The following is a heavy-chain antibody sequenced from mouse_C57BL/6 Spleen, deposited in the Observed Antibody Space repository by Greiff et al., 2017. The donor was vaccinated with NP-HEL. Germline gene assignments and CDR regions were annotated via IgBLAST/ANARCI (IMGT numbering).Heavy chain of an antibody. CDR2: IDPENGDT. CDR3: TPWDEGFAY. D-gene: IGHD4-1*01. J-gene: IGHJ3*01. CDR1: GFNIKDDY. V-gene: IGHV14-4*01. Sequence: EVQLQQSGAELVRPGASVKLSCTASGFNIKDDYMHWVKQRPEQGLEWIGWIDPENGDTEYASKFQGKATITADTSSKPAYLQLSSLTSEDTAVYYCTPWDEGFAYWGQGTLVTVSA.